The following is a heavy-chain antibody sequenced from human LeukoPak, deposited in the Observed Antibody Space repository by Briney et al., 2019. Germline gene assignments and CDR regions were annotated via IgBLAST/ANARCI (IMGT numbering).Heavy chain of an antibody. J-gene: IGHJ4*02. CDR1: GFSFSAYY. CDR3: ATVHFRPY. CDR2: IKSGGSTV. Sequence: PGGSLRLSCEASGFSFSAYYMTWIRQPPGKGLEWIAYIKSGGSTVYYADSVRGRFTISRDDSKNSLSLHMQSLRAEDTAVYYCATVHFRPYWAQGTLVTVSS. V-gene: IGHV3-11*01.